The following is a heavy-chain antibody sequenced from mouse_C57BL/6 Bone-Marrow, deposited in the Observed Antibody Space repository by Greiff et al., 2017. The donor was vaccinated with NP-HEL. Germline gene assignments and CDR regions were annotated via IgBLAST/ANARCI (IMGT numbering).Heavy chain of an antibody. CDR3: ASQATDFNDAMDY. D-gene: IGHD3-2*02. V-gene: IGHV2-2*01. Sequence: QVQLKQSGPGLVQPSQSLSITCTVSGFSLTSYGVHWVRLSPGKGLEWLGVIWSGGSTDYNAAFISRLRISKDNSKSQVFFKMNSLQADDTAIYYCASQATDFNDAMDYWGQGTSVTVSS. CDR1: GFSLTSYG. J-gene: IGHJ4*01. CDR2: IWSGGST.